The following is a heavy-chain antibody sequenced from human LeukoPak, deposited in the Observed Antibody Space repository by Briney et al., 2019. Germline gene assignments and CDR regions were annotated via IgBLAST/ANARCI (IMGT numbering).Heavy chain of an antibody. CDR2: ISGDGTNT. CDR3: ARLTAIRRGAGNRYYYGMDV. J-gene: IGHJ6*02. Sequence: GGSLRLSCAASGFTFSSFWMHWVRQLPGKGLVWVSRISGDGTNTSYADSVKGRFTISRDNSKNTLYLQMNSLRVEDTAVYYCARLTAIRRGAGNRYYYGMDVWGQGTTVTVSS. D-gene: IGHD1-14*01. V-gene: IGHV3-74*01. CDR1: GFTFSSFW.